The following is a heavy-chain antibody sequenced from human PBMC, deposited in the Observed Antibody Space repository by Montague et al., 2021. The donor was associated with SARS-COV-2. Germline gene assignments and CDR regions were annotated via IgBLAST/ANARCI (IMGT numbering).Heavy chain of an antibody. J-gene: IGHJ4*02. CDR2: INYSGST. CDR3: ARERMTTLGVVTWPAYFDY. CDR1: GGSISSYY. Sequence: SETLSLTCTVSGGSISSYYWSWIRQPPGKGLEWIGYINYSGSTNYNPSLKSRVTISVDTSKNQFSLKLSSVTAADTAVYYCARERMTTLGVVTWPAYFDYWGQGTLVTVSS. D-gene: IGHD3-3*01. V-gene: IGHV4-59*01.